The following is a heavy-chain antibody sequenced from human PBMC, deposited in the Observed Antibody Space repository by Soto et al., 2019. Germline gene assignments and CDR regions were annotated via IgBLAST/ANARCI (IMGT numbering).Heavy chain of an antibody. J-gene: IGHJ4*02. D-gene: IGHD4-17*01. CDR2: IDPSDSYT. Sequence: GESLKISCQCSGYSFTSYWISWLRQMPGKVLEWMGRIDPSDSYTNYSPSFQGHVTISADKSISTAYLQWSSLKASDTAMYYCVLRRVTIRVDYWGQATRVTLSS. V-gene: IGHV5-10-1*01. CDR1: GYSFTSYW. CDR3: VLRRVTIRVDY.